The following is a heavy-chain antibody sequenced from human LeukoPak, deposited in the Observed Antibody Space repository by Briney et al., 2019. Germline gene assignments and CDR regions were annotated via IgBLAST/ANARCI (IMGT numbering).Heavy chain of an antibody. J-gene: IGHJ5*02. D-gene: IGHD2-2*01. CDR2: IKQDGSEK. Sequence: GGSLRLSCAASGFTFSSYWMSWVRQAPGRGLEWVANIKQDGSEKYNVDSAKGRFTISRDNAKNSLYLQMNSLRAEDTAVYYCAGQGYCSTTSCYWDWFDPWGQGTLVTVSS. CDR1: GFTFSSYW. CDR3: AGQGYCSTTSCYWDWFDP. V-gene: IGHV3-7*03.